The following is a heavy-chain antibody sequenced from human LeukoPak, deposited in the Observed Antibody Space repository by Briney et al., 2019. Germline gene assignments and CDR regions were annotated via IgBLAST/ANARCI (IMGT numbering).Heavy chain of an antibody. CDR2: ISYDGSNK. J-gene: IGHJ4*02. CDR3: ARDLNYYGSGSPDY. Sequence: GGSLRLSCAASGFTSSSYAMHWVRQAPGKGLEWVAVISYDGSNKYYADSEKGRFTISRDNSKNTLYLQMNSLRAEDTAVYYCARDLNYYGSGSPDYWGQGTLVTVSS. D-gene: IGHD3-10*01. V-gene: IGHV3-30-3*01. CDR1: GFTSSSYA.